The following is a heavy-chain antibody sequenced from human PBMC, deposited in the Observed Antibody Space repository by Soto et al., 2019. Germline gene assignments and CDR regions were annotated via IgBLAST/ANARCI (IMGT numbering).Heavy chain of an antibody. CDR3: AKGLTLGAN. D-gene: IGHD1-26*01. V-gene: IGHV3-23*01. CDR1: GFTFTTYA. CDR2: ITKSGGGT. J-gene: IGHJ4*02. Sequence: PGGSLRLSCAASGFTFTTYAMTWVRQAPGKGLVWVSTITKSGGGTSYVDSVRGRFTISRDNSKDMLYLQMNSLRAEDTAVYYCAKGLTLGANWGQGTLVTVPQ.